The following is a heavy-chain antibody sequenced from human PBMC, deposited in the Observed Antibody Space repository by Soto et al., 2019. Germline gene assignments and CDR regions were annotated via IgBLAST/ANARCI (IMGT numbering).Heavy chain of an antibody. CDR2: IYYSGST. CDR3: ARDHGGPVDY. CDR1: GGSISSVDYY. J-gene: IGHJ4*02. Sequence: QVQLQESGPGLVKPSQTLSLTCTVSGGSISSVDYYWSWIRQPPGKGLEWIGYIYYSGSTYYKPSLKSRVNISVDTSKNQFPLKLTSVTAAHTAVYYCARDHGGPVDYWGQGTLVTVSS. V-gene: IGHV4-30-4*01.